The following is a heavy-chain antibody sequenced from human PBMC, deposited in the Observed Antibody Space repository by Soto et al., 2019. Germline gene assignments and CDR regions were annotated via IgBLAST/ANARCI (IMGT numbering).Heavy chain of an antibody. CDR3: ARAGIVQVSYAMDV. D-gene: IGHD2-8*01. J-gene: IGHJ6*02. Sequence: TLSLTCTVSGGSIGGDSWSWIRQSPGKGLDFIGYIYHSGSTNYNPSLKSRVTISMDTSKNQFSLRLSSVTAADTAVYYCARAGIVQVSYAMDVWGQGTTVTVSS. CDR1: GGSIGGDS. CDR2: IYHSGST. V-gene: IGHV4-59*01.